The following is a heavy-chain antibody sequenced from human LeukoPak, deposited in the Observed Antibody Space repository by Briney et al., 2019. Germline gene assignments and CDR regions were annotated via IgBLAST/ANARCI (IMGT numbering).Heavy chain of an antibody. CDR1: GFTFDDYA. J-gene: IGHJ6*02. CDR3: AKDRGGDDYGGLDYYYGMDV. CDR2: ISWNSGSI. D-gene: IGHD4-17*01. Sequence: GGSLRLSCAASGFTFDDYAMHWVRQAPGKGLEWVSGISWNSGSIGYADSVKGRFTISRDDAKNSLYLQMNSLRAEDTALYYCAKDRGGDDYGGLDYYYGMDVWGQGTTVTVSS. V-gene: IGHV3-9*01.